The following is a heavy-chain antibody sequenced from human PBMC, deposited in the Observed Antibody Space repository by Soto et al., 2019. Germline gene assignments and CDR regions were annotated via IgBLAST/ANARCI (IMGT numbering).Heavy chain of an antibody. CDR1: GYTLTSYG. V-gene: IGHV1-18*01. CDR2: ISGYNGAT. J-gene: IGHJ4*02. CDR3: ATFYSHGWPRGNLDQ. D-gene: IGHD6-19*01. Sequence: QLQLVQSGAEVKKPGASVKVSCKASGYTLTSYGITWVRQAPGQGLEWMGWISGYNGATNYAYKLQGRVTMTPDTSTNTAYMELRSLRPDDTAVYYCATFYSHGWPRGNLDQWGQGTLVTVSS.